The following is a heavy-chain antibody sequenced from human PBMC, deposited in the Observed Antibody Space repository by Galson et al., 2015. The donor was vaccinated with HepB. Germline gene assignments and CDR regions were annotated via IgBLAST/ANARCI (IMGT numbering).Heavy chain of an antibody. D-gene: IGHD3-22*01. Sequence: SVKVSCKASGGTFSSYTISWVRQAPGQGLEWMGRIIPILGIANYAQKFQGRVTITADKSTSTAYMELSSLRSEDTAVYYCASGDSSGYNNWFDPWGQGTLVTVSS. CDR2: IIPILGIA. CDR1: GGTFSSYT. V-gene: IGHV1-69*02. CDR3: ASGDSSGYNNWFDP. J-gene: IGHJ5*02.